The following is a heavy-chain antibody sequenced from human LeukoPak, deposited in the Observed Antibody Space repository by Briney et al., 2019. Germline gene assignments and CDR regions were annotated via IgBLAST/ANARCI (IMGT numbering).Heavy chain of an antibody. V-gene: IGHV4-59*01. CDR2: IYCSGST. CDR1: GGSISSYY. CDR3: ARDLEGYDILTGYSDAFDI. J-gene: IGHJ3*02. Sequence: SETLSLTCTVSGGSISSYYWSWIRQPPGKGLEWIGYIYCSGSTNYNPSLKSRVTISVDTSKNQFSLKLSSVTAADTAVYYCARDLEGYDILTGYSDAFDIWGQGTMVTVSS. D-gene: IGHD3-9*01.